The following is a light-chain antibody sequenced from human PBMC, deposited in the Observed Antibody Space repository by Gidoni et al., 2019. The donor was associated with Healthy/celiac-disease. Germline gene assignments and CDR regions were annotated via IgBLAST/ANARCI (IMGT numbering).Light chain of an antibody. CDR2: DAS. V-gene: IGKV3-11*01. Sequence: EIPLTQSPATLSLAPGERATLCCRASQSVSSNLAWYQQKPGQAPRLLIYDASNRATGIPARFSGSGSGTDFTLTISSLAPEDYAVHYCQQRSNWPLTFGGGTKVEIK. J-gene: IGKJ4*01. CDR3: QQRSNWPLT. CDR1: QSVSSN.